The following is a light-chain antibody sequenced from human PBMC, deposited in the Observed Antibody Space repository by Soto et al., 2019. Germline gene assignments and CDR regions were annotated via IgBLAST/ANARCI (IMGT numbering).Light chain of an antibody. CDR2: GAS. CDR1: QSVSRSY. CDR3: HQYGSSRT. Sequence: EIVLTQSPGTLSFSPGERATLSCRASQSVSRSYLAWYQQKPGQAPRLLIYGASSRATGIPDRFSGSGSGTNFTLTIMKLEPEEFAVYYCHQYGSSRTFGQGTKVDI. J-gene: IGKJ1*01. V-gene: IGKV3-20*01.